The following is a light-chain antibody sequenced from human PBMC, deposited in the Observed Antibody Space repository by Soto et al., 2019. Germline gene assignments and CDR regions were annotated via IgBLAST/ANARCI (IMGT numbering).Light chain of an antibody. CDR3: QQRGIWPPVIS. Sequence: EIVLTQSPGTLSLSPGEKATHSCRASQSLSTYFAWIQQKPGQGPRLLIYGASKRADGIPARFSGSESGTDFTLTISSLEPEDSAIYYCQQRGIWPPVISFGQGTRLEIK. CDR1: QSLSTY. V-gene: IGKV3-11*01. CDR2: GAS. J-gene: IGKJ5*01.